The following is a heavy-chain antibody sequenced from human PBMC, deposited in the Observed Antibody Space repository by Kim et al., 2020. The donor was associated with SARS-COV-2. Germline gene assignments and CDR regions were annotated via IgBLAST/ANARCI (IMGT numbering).Heavy chain of an antibody. CDR2: IYHTGSG. V-gene: IGHV4-59*01. Sequence: SETLSLTCTVSNGSIGTFYWSWIRQPPGKGLEYIGYIYHTGSGNYNPSLKNRVTMSVDTSKNQFSLHLTSVTAADTAVYYCARDRGYGPFDYWGQGTLVT. CDR3: ARDRGYGPFDY. CDR1: NGSIGTFY. J-gene: IGHJ4*02. D-gene: IGHD5-18*01.